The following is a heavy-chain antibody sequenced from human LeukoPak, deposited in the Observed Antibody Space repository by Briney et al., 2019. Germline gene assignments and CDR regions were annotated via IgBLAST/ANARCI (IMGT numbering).Heavy chain of an antibody. V-gene: IGHV3-23*01. CDR3: ARDPNYYDSSGYYYHFDY. J-gene: IGHJ4*02. Sequence: GGSLRLSCAASGYTFSNYAMSWVRQAPGNGLEWVSGISGGGGTTYHAEAVKGRLTISRDNSKNTLYLQMNSLRDEDTAIYYCARDPNYYDSSGYYYHFDYWGQGTLVTVSS. CDR2: ISGGGGTT. D-gene: IGHD3-22*01. CDR1: GYTFSNYA.